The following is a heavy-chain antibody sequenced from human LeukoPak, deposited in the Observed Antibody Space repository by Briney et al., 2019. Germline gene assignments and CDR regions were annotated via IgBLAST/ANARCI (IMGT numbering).Heavy chain of an antibody. CDR2: IYHSGST. CDR1: GYSISSGYC. Sequence: KPSETLSLTCAVSGYSISSGYCWGWIRQPPGKGLEWIGSIYHSGSTYYNPSLKSRVTISVDTSKNQFSLELSSVTAADTAVYYCARGGVAYYDILTGHNWFDPWGQGTLVTVSS. D-gene: IGHD3-9*01. J-gene: IGHJ5*02. V-gene: IGHV4-38-2*01. CDR3: ARGGVAYYDILTGHNWFDP.